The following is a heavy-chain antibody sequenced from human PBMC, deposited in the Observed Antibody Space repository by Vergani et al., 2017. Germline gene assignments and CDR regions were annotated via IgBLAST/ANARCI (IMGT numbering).Heavy chain of an antibody. CDR1: GGSISSGGYY. Sequence: QVQLHESGPGLVKPSQTLSLTCTVSGGSISSGGYYWSWIRQHPGKGLEWIGYIYYSGSAYYNPSLKSRVTISVDTSKNQFSLKLSSVTAADTAVYYCARIGGVAAAGTGGLDYYYMDVWGKGTTVTVSS. CDR3: ARIGGVAAAGTGGLDYYYMDV. V-gene: IGHV4-31*03. D-gene: IGHD6-13*01. CDR2: IYYSGSA. J-gene: IGHJ6*03.